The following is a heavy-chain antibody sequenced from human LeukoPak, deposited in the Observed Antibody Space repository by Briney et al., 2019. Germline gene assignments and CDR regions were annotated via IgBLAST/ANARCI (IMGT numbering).Heavy chain of an antibody. CDR3: ARGRKRSVASTFQH. D-gene: IGHD6-19*01. Sequence: SETLSLTCAVYGGSFSGYYWSWIRQPPGKGLEWIGEINHSGSTSYNPSLKSRVTISVDTSKNQFSLKLSSVTAADTAVYYCARGRKRSVASTFQHWGQGTLVTVSS. J-gene: IGHJ1*01. CDR1: GGSFSGYY. CDR2: INHSGST. V-gene: IGHV4-34*01.